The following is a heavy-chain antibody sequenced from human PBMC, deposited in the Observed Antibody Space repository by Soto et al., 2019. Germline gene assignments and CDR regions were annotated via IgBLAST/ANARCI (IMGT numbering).Heavy chain of an antibody. CDR2: IYPGDSDT. D-gene: IGHD3-3*01. Sequence: PGESLKISCKGSGYSFTSYWIGWVRQMPGKGLEWMGIIYPGDSDTRYSPSFQGQVAISADKSISTAYLQWSSLKASDTAMYYCARHSRDFWSGWGTGDYWGQGTLVTVSS. CDR3: ARHSRDFWSGWGTGDY. CDR1: GYSFTSYW. V-gene: IGHV5-51*01. J-gene: IGHJ4*02.